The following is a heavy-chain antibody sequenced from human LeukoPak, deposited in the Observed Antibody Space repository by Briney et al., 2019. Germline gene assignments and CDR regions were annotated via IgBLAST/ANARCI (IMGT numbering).Heavy chain of an antibody. V-gene: IGHV4-59*01. CDR2: IYCSGST. J-gene: IGHJ6*02. Sequence: SETLSLTCTVSGGSLSSYYGRWLRQPPEKGLEWFGYIYCSGSTNDNPSLKSRVTISVDTSKNQFSRKLSSVTAADTAVYYCARSDPAGYYYYGMDGWGQGTTVTVSS. CDR3: ARSDPAGYYYYGMDG. CDR1: GGSLSSYY.